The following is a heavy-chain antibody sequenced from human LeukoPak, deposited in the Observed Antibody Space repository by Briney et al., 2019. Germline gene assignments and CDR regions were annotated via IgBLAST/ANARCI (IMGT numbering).Heavy chain of an antibody. D-gene: IGHD3-10*01. Sequence: GGSLRLSCAASGFTFSSYGMSWVRQAPGKGLEWVSFISTSSSYIDYADSVKGRFTISRDNAKNSLYLQMNSLRAEDTAVYYCARDSFGDYVDHWGQGTLVTVSS. CDR1: GFTFSSYG. CDR2: ISTSSSYI. CDR3: ARDSFGDYVDH. V-gene: IGHV3-21*01. J-gene: IGHJ4*02.